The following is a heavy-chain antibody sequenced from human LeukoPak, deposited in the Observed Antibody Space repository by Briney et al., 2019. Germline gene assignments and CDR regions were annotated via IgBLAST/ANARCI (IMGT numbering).Heavy chain of an antibody. Sequence: ASVKVSCKASGYTFTGYYMHWVRQAPGQGLEWMGWINPNSGGTNYAQKFQGRVTMTRDTSISTTYMELSRLRSDDTAVYYCARGGMTTVTTKQNWFDPWGQGTLVTVSS. D-gene: IGHD4-11*01. J-gene: IGHJ5*02. V-gene: IGHV1-2*02. CDR3: ARGGMTTVTTKQNWFDP. CDR2: INPNSGGT. CDR1: GYTFTGYY.